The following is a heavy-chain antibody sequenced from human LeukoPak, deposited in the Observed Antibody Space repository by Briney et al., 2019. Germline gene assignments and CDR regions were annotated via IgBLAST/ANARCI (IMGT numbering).Heavy chain of an antibody. CDR1: GFTFSSYS. Sequence: GGSLRLSCAASGFTFSSYSMNWVRQAPGKGLEWVSSISSSSSYIYYADSVKGRFTISRDNAKNSLYLQMNSLRAEDTAVYYCARDLLLWFGEFIPFDYWGQGTLVTVSS. D-gene: IGHD3-10*01. J-gene: IGHJ4*02. CDR3: ARDLLLWFGEFIPFDY. CDR2: ISSSSSYI. V-gene: IGHV3-21*01.